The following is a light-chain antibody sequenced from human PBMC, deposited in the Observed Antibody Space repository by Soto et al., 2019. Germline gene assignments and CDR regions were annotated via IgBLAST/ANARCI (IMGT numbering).Light chain of an antibody. CDR1: QSITSTY. J-gene: IGKJ5*01. V-gene: IGKV3-20*01. CDR2: GAS. Sequence: EIVLTQSPVTLSLSPGQRATLSCRASQSITSTYLAWYQQKPGQAPRLLIYGASSRATGIPDRFSGSGSGTDFTLTISRLEPEDFAVYYCQQYGRSPPITFGHGTRLEIK. CDR3: QQYGRSPPIT.